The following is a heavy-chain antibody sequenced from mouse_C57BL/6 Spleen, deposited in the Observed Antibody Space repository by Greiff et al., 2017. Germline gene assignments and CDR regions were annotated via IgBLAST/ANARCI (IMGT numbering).Heavy chain of an antibody. CDR1: GYTFTSYW. V-gene: IGHV1-69*01. D-gene: IGHD3-2*01. CDR3: ARRQSYAMDY. CDR2: IDPSDSYT. Sequence: QVHVKQPGAELVMPGASVKLSCKASGYTFTSYWMHWVKQRPGQGLEWIGEIDPSDSYTNYNQKFKGKSTLTVDKSSSTAYMQLSSLTSEDSAVYYCARRQSYAMDYWGQGTSVTVSS. J-gene: IGHJ4*01.